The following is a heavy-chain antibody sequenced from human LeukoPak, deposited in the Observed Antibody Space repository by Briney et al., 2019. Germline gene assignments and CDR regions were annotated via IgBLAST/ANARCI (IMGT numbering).Heavy chain of an antibody. CDR2: IYTSGST. D-gene: IGHD4-11*01. CDR3: ARLGLHWDY. J-gene: IGHJ4*02. V-gene: IGHV4-61*02. CDR1: GGSISSGTYY. Sequence: PSETLSLTCTVSGGSISSGTYYWSWLRQPAGQGLEWIGRIYTSGSTNYNPSLESRVTISVDTSKNQFSLKLSSVTAADTAVYYCARLGLHWDYWGQGTLVTVSS.